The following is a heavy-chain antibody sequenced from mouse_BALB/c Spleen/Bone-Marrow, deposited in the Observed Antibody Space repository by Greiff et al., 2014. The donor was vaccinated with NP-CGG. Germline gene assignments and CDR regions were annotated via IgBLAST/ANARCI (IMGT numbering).Heavy chain of an antibody. V-gene: IGHV1S56*01. J-gene: IGHJ4*01. Sequence: QVQLQQPGPELVKPGSSVRISCKASGYTFTSYYIHWVKQRPGQGLEWIGWIYPGNVNTNYNEKFEDKATLTADKSSSTAYMHLSSLTSEDSAVYFCARGDNYRSPMDYWGQGTSVTVSS. CDR3: ARGDNYRSPMDY. CDR1: GYTFTSYY. CDR2: IYPGNVNT. D-gene: IGHD2-14*01.